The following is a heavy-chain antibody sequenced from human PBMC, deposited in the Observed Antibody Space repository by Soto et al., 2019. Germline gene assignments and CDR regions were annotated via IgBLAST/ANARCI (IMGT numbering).Heavy chain of an antibody. J-gene: IGHJ4*02. CDR1: GFTFSSYG. Sequence: PGGSLRLSCSASGFTFSSYGMHWVRQAPSKGLEWVSVISYDGSNKYYTDSVKGRFSISRDNSENTVFLQMNSLRAEDTAVFYCVKDRSLLLYSGSSAYDSWGQGTLVTVS. V-gene: IGHV3-30*18. CDR3: VKDRSLLLYSGSSAYDS. D-gene: IGHD1-26*01. CDR2: ISYDGSNK.